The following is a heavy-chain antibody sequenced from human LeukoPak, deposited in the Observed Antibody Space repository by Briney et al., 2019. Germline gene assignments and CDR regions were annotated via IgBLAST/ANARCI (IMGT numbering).Heavy chain of an antibody. CDR2: ISGSGGST. V-gene: IGHV3-23*01. CDR3: AKGPQGLYGMDV. Sequence: KPGGSLRLSCAASGFTFSDYYMSWIRQAPGKGLEWVSAISGSGGSTYYADSVKGRFTISRDNSKNTLYLQMNSLRAEDTAVYYCAKGPQGLYGMDVWGQGTTVTVSS. CDR1: GFTFSDYY. J-gene: IGHJ6*02.